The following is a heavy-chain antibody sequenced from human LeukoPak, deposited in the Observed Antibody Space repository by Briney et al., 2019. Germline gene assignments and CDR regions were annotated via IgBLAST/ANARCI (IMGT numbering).Heavy chain of an antibody. V-gene: IGHV3-23*01. CDR1: GFTFSTYV. Sequence: GGSLRLSCAASGFTFSTYVMNWFRQAPGKGLEGVSTISVGAEYIFYEDSVKGRFTISRDDSNNALYLQMHSRRAEDTALYYCASGPPFLKYFEYWGQGTLVTVSS. CDR3: ASGPPFLKYFEY. J-gene: IGHJ4*02. D-gene: IGHD2-15*01. CDR2: ISVGAEYI.